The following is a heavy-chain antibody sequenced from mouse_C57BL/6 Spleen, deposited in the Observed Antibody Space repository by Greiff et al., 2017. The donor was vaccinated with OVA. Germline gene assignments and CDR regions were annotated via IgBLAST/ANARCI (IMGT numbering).Heavy chain of an antibody. CDR3: ARADGYFDY. J-gene: IGHJ2*01. CDR2: ISSGGSYT. V-gene: IGHV5-6*01. Sequence: EVKLVESGGDLVKPGGSLKLSCAASGFTFSRYGMSWVRQTPDKRLEWVATISSGGSYTYSPDSVKGRFTISRDNAKNPLYLQMSSQKSEDTARDYCARADGYFDYWGQGTTLTGAS. D-gene: IGHD2-3*01. CDR1: GFTFSRYG.